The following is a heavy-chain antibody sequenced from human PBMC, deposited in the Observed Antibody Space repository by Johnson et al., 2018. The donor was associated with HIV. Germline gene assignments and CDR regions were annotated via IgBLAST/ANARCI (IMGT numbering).Heavy chain of an antibody. CDR3: AREGAWEVRPGAFDI. CDR1: GFTFNDYG. J-gene: IGHJ3*02. V-gene: IGHV3-30*02. D-gene: IGHD1-26*01. Sequence: QEKLVESGGGVVQPGGSLRLSCAASGFTFNDYGMHWVRQAPGKGLEWVSFIRFDGSNKYYADSVRGRFTISRDNSKNTLFLQMNSLRVEDTAMYYCAREGAWEVRPGAFDIWGQGTMVTVSS. CDR2: IRFDGSNK.